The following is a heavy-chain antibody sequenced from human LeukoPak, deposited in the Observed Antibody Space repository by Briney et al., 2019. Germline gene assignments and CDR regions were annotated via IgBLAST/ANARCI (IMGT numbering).Heavy chain of an antibody. CDR1: GFTVSSNY. D-gene: IGHD5-18*01. CDR2: IYSGGST. J-gene: IGHJ4*02. CDR3: ARENTAMAYFDY. Sequence: GGSLRLSCAASGFTVSSNYMSWVRQAPGKGLEWVSVIYSGGSTYYADSVKGRFTISRDNSKDTLYLQMNSLRAEDTAVYYCARENTAMAYFDYWGQGTLVTVSS. V-gene: IGHV3-53*01.